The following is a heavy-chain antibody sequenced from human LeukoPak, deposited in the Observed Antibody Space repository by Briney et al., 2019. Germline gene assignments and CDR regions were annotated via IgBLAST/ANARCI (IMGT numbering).Heavy chain of an antibody. D-gene: IGHD3-16*01. V-gene: IGHV3-9*03. CDR1: GFTFDDYA. CDR2: ISWNSGSI. Sequence: PGRSLRLSCAASGFTFDDYAMHWVRQAPGKGLEWVSGISWNSGSIGYADSAKGRFTISRDNAKNSLYLQMNSLRAEDMALYYCAKDNDGAHTGGGIDYWGQGTLVTVSS. J-gene: IGHJ4*02. CDR3: AKDNDGAHTGGGIDY.